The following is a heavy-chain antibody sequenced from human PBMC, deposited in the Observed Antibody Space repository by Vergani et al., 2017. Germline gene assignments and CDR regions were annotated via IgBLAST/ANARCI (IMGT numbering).Heavy chain of an antibody. CDR3: YTDYHDY. CDR2: IRSKNDGGTA. J-gene: IGHJ4*02. CDR1: GITFKNAW. Sequence: EAPVVESGGGLINPGGPLRLLCVVSGITFKNAWINWVRQAPGKGLEWIGRIRSKNDGGTADYAAPLKGRFTIARDDSKDSAFLLVNNLKTENTAVYFCYTDYHDYRGQGTLVTVCS. D-gene: IGHD2-2*02. V-gene: IGHV3-15*01.